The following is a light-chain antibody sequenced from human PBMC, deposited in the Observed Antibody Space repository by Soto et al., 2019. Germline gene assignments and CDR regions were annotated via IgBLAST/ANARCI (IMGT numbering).Light chain of an antibody. J-gene: IGKJ1*01. V-gene: IGKV1-33*01. CDR2: HAS. Sequence: DIQMTQSPSSLSASVGDRVTITCQASHDITNYLNWFQHRPGKAPRLLIFHASTLDTGVPSRFSGSGSGTGFTFTIGSLQPEDLATYYCQHYHNLPLTFGQGTKVDIK. CDR3: QHYHNLPLT. CDR1: HDITNY.